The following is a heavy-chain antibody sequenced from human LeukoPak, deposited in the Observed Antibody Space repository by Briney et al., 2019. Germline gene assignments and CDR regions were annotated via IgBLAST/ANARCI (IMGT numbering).Heavy chain of an antibody. D-gene: IGHD1-26*01. CDR3: AVYSGSYSNRDFDY. CDR1: GFTFSNYG. J-gene: IGHJ4*02. V-gene: IGHV3-33*01. CDR2: IWHDGNNK. Sequence: GGSLRLSCAASGFTFSNYGMHWVRQAPGQGLEWVAIIWHDGNNKYYADFGEGRFTISRDNSKNAVYLQMNSLRVEDTAVYYCAVYSGSYSNRDFDYWGQGTLVTVSS.